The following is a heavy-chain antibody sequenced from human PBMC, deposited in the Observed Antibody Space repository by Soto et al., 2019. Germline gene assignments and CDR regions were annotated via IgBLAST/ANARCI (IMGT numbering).Heavy chain of an antibody. V-gene: IGHV6-1*01. D-gene: IGHD6-13*01. Sequence: PSQTLSLTCAISGDSVSSNSAAWNWIRQSPSRGLEWLGRTYYRSKWYNDYAVSVKSRITINPDTSKNQFSLQLNSVTPEDTAVYYCARVGGTRGPTGPYSSSWYSVNPNSRYYYHGMDVWGQGTTVTVSS. CDR3: ARVGGTRGPTGPYSSSWYSVNPNSRYYYHGMDV. CDR1: GDSVSSNSAA. J-gene: IGHJ6*02. CDR2: TYYRSKWYN.